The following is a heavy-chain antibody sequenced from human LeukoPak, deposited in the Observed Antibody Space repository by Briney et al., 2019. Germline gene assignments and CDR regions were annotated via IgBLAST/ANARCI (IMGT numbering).Heavy chain of an antibody. D-gene: IGHD2-2*01. V-gene: IGHV4-59*01. CDR1: GGSISSYY. Sequence: SETLSLTCTVSGGSISSYYWSWIRQPPGKGLEWIGYIYYSGSTNYNPSLKSRVTISVDTSKNQFSLKLSSVTAADTAVYYCAKILLGYCSSTSCHPTYCYYSSGLVVWGKGTTVTVPS. J-gene: IGHJ6*04. CDR3: AKILLGYCSSTSCHPTYCYYSSGLVV. CDR2: IYYSGST.